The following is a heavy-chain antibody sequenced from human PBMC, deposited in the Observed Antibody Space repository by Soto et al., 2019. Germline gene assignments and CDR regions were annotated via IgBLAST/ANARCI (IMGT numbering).Heavy chain of an antibody. V-gene: IGHV3-64*01. CDR3: ARDRSSSSIYYYYYMDV. Sequence: GESLKISCAASGFTFSSYAMHWVRQAPGKGLEYVSAISSNGGSTYYANSVKGRFTISRDNSKNTLYLQMGSLRAEDMAVYYCARDRSSSSIYYYYYMDVWGKGTTVTVSS. D-gene: IGHD6-6*01. CDR2: ISSNGGST. CDR1: GFTFSSYA. J-gene: IGHJ6*03.